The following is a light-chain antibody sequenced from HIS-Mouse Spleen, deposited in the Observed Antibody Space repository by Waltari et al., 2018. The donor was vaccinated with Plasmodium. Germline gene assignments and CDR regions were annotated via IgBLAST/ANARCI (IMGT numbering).Light chain of an antibody. Sequence: SYELTQPPSVSVSPGQTARITCSGDTLGDKHACWYQQKPGQSPVLVIYQDSKRPSGIPERFSGSNSGNTATLTISGTQAMDEADYYCQAWDSSTDYVFGTGTKVTVL. J-gene: IGLJ1*01. CDR3: QAWDSSTDYV. CDR1: TLGDKH. CDR2: QDS. V-gene: IGLV3-1*01.